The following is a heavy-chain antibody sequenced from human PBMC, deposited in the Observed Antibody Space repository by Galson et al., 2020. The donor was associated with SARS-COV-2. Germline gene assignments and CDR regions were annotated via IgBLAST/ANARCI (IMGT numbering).Heavy chain of an antibody. CDR3: AKSRGVMITFGGVIDGYYYMDV. CDR2: ISGSGGST. J-gene: IGHJ6*03. V-gene: IGHV3-23*01. D-gene: IGHD3-16*02. CDR1: GFTFSSYA. Sequence: GESLKISCAASGFTFSSYAMSWVRQAPGKGLEWVSAISGSGGSTYYADSVKGRFTISRDNSKNTLYLQMNSLRAEDTAVYYCAKSRGVMITFGGVIDGYYYMDVWGKGTTVTVSS.